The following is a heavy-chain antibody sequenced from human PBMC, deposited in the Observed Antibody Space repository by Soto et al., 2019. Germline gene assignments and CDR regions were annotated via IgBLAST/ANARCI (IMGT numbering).Heavy chain of an antibody. J-gene: IGHJ3*02. V-gene: IGHV1-69*06. CDR3: ARSETAGHRGFDI. Sequence: QVQLVQSGAEMREPGSSVKVSCKASAGTFSSSAINWLRQAPGQGPEWMGGIIPTFGTANYIEKFRGRVTITADTSTSTAYMEVSSLTSEDTAMYFCARSETAGHRGFDIWGQGTMVTVSS. D-gene: IGHD6-19*01. CDR2: IIPTFGTA. CDR1: AGTFSSSA.